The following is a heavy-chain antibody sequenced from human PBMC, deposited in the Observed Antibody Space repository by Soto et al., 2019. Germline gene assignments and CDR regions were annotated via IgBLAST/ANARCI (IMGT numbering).Heavy chain of an antibody. J-gene: IGHJ5*01. D-gene: IGHD2-15*01. CDR2: ISTVSTTI. Sequence: GGSLRLSCAASGFTLSNYNMNWVRQAPGKGLEWISYISTVSTTIYYADSVKGRFTISRDNAKNSLSLQMNSLRDEDTAVYYCARDRGYCIGRDCYDWFDSWGQGTLVTVSS. CDR1: GFTLSNYN. CDR3: ARDRGYCIGRDCYDWFDS. V-gene: IGHV3-48*02.